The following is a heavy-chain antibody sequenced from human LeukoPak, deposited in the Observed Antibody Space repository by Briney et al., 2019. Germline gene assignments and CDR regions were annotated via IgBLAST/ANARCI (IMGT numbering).Heavy chain of an antibody. Sequence: GESLKISCQGSGYSFTSYWLAWVRQNPGKGLEWMGIIYAGDSDTRYSPSFQGQVTISADKSISTAYLQWSSLEASDTAMYYCARGAYTYDYWGQGTLVTVSS. D-gene: IGHD5-18*01. CDR3: ARGAYTYDY. CDR2: IYAGDSDT. CDR1: GYSFTSYW. V-gene: IGHV5-51*01. J-gene: IGHJ4*02.